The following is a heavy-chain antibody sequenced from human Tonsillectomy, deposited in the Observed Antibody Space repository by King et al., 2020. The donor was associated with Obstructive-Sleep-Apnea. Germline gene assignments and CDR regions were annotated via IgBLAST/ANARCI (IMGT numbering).Heavy chain of an antibody. Sequence: VQLQESGSGLVKPSETLSLTCAVSGYSISSGFYWGWIRQPPGKGLEWIGSIHHSGSTYYNPSLRSRVTISVDTSKNQFSLKLRSVTATDTAVYHCARDPNSGGGSCYFDYWGQGTLVAVSS. CDR3: ARDPNSGGGSCYFDY. CDR2: IHHSGST. CDR1: GYSISSGFY. D-gene: IGHD2-15*01. J-gene: IGHJ4*02. V-gene: IGHV4-38-2*02.